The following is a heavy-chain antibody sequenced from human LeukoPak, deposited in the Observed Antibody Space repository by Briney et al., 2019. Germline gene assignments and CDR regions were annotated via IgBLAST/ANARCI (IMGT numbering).Heavy chain of an antibody. J-gene: IGHJ4*02. D-gene: IGHD4-17*01. V-gene: IGHV1-2*02. Sequence: ASVKVFCKASGYTFTGYYMHWVRQAPGQGLEWMGWINPNSGGTNYAQKFQGRVTMTRDTSISTAYMELSRLRSDDTAVYYCARDRGGESPTTVTTGHWGQGTLVTVSS. CDR2: INPNSGGT. CDR1: GYTFTGYY. CDR3: ARDRGGESPTTVTTGH.